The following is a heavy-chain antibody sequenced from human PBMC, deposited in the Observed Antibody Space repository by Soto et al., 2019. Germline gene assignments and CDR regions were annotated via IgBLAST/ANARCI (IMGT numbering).Heavy chain of an antibody. V-gene: IGHV1-46*01. J-gene: IGHJ4*02. CDR2: INPSGGST. D-gene: IGHD1-26*01. Sequence: ASVKVSCKASGYTFTNYYMHWVRQAPGQGLGWMGIINPSGGSTSYAQRFQGRVTMTRDTSTSTVYMELSSLRSEDTAVYYCARDQPGELNTPDYWGQGTLVTVSS. CDR3: ARDQPGELNTPDY. CDR1: GYTFTNYY.